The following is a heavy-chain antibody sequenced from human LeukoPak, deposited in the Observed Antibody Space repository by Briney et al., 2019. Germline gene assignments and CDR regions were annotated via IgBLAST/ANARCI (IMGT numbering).Heavy chain of an antibody. Sequence: SETLSLTCTVSGGSISSYYWSWIRQPPGKGLEWIGYIYYSGSTNYNPSLKSRVTISVDTSKNQFPLKLSSVTAADTAVYYCARERRGGPTNYYYYMDVWGKGTTVTVSS. D-gene: IGHD1-26*01. CDR3: ARERRGGPTNYYYYMDV. CDR2: IYYSGST. J-gene: IGHJ6*03. CDR1: GGSISSYY. V-gene: IGHV4-59*01.